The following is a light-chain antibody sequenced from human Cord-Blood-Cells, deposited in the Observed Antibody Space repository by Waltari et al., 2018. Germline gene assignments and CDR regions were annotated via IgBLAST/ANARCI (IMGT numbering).Light chain of an antibody. J-gene: IGKJ1*01. CDR3: QQYNSYSWT. V-gene: IGKV1-5*03. CDR1: QSISSL. Sequence: DIQMTQTPSTLSASVGDRVTITCRASQSISSLLAWYQKNPGKAPKLMIYKASSLESGVPSRFSGSGSGTEFTLTISSLQPDDFATYYCQQYNSYSWTFGQGTKVEIK. CDR2: KAS.